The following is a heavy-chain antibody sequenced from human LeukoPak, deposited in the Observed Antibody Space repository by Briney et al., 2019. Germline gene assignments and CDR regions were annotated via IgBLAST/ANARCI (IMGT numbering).Heavy chain of an antibody. CDR3: ARSSGYDCLDY. D-gene: IGHD5-12*01. Sequence: ASAKVSCKASGYTFTGYYMHWVRQAPGQGLEWMGWINPSSGGTNYAQKFQGRVTMTRDTSISTAYMELSRLRSDDTAVYYCARSSGYDCLDYWGQGTLVTVSS. CDR2: INPSSGGT. J-gene: IGHJ4*02. V-gene: IGHV1-2*02. CDR1: GYTFTGYY.